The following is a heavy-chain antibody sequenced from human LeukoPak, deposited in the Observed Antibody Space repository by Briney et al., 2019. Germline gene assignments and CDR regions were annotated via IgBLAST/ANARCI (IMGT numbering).Heavy chain of an antibody. CDR2: IYNSGRT. J-gene: IGHJ4*02. D-gene: IGHD5-24*01. CDR1: GGSISSGGYY. V-gene: IGHV4-31*11. Sequence: SETLSLTCAVSGGSISSGGYYWNWIRQHPGKGLEWIGYIYNSGRTHTKPSLKSRVTISVDTSKKQLSLKLRYVTAADTAVYYCARGAKMATRGFDYWGQGTLVTVSS. CDR3: ARGAKMATRGFDY.